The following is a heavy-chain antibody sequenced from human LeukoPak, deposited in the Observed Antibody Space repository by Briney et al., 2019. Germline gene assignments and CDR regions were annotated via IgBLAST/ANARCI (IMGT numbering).Heavy chain of an antibody. J-gene: IGHJ6*02. CDR3: AKTRITMIVVVTDGGMDV. D-gene: IGHD3-22*01. CDR2: ISSSSSTI. Sequence: PGGSLRLSCAASGFTFSSYSMNWVRQAPGKGLEWVSYISSSSSTIYYADSVKGRFTISRDNAKNSLYLQMNSLRAEDTAVYYCAKTRITMIVVVTDGGMDVWGQGTTVTVSS. V-gene: IGHV3-48*01. CDR1: GFTFSSYS.